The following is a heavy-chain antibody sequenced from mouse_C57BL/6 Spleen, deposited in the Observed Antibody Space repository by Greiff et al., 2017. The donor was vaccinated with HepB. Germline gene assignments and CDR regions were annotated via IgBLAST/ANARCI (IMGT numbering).Heavy chain of an antibody. D-gene: IGHD1-1*01. CDR1: GFTFSSYA. CDR2: ISDGGSYT. V-gene: IGHV5-4*01. CDR3: ARAYYYGRSYADAMDY. J-gene: IGHJ4*01. Sequence: EVQLVESGGGLVKPGGSLKLSCAASGFTFSSYAMSWVRQTPEKRLEWVATISDGGSYTYYPDNVKGRFTISRDNAKNNLYLQMSHLKSEDTAMYYCARAYYYGRSYADAMDYWGQGTSVTVSS.